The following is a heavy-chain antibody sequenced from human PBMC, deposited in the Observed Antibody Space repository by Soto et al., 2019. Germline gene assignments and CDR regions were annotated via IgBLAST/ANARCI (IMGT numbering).Heavy chain of an antibody. J-gene: IGHJ4*02. CDR2: ISSSSSYI. D-gene: IGHD6-6*01. CDR3: AREIEYSSSSGDY. Sequence: GGSLRLSCAASGFTFSSYSMNWVRQAPGKGLEWVSSISSSSSYIYYADSVKGRFTISRDNAKNSLYLQMNSLRAEDTAVYYCAREIEYSSSSGDYWGQGTLVTVSS. V-gene: IGHV3-21*01. CDR1: GFTFSSYS.